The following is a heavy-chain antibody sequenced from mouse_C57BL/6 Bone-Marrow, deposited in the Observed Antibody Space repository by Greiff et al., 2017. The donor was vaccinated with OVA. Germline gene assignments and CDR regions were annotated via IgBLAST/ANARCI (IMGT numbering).Heavy chain of an antibody. V-gene: IGHV3-1*01. Sequence: EVKLMESGPGMVKPSQSLSLTCTVSGYSITSGYDWHWIRHFPGNKLEWMGYISYSGSTNYNPSLKSRISITHKTSNKQFFLKLNSVTTEDTAKYYGARELRFYYIDYWGQGTTLTVSS. CDR1: GYSITSGYD. CDR2: ISYSGST. J-gene: IGHJ2*01. CDR3: ARELRFYYIDY.